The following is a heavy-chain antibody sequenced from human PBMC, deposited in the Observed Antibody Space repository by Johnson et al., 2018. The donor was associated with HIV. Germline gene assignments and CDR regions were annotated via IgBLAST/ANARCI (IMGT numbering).Heavy chain of an antibody. J-gene: IGHJ3*02. D-gene: IGHD3-22*01. CDR2: ISSSGSTI. Sequence: QVQLVESGGGLVKPGGSLRLSCAASGFTFSDYYMSWIRQAPGKGLDCVSYISSSGSTIYYADSVKGRFTISRDNAKNSLYLQMNSLRAEDTAVYYCARYHYYDSRLNDAFDIWGQGTMVTVSS. CDR3: ARYHYYDSRLNDAFDI. CDR1: GFTFSDYY. V-gene: IGHV3-11*04.